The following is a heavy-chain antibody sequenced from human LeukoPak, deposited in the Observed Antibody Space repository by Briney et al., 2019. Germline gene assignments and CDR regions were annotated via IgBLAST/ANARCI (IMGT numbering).Heavy chain of an antibody. CDR3: ARGHRTVVNVENWFDP. Sequence: ASVKVSCKASGGTFSSYAISWVRQAPGQGLEWMGGIIPIFGTANYAQKFQGRVTFTTDESTSTAYMELSSLRSEDTAVYYCARGHRTVVNVENWFDPWGQGTLVTVSS. V-gene: IGHV1-69*05. CDR2: IIPIFGTA. CDR1: GGTFSSYA. J-gene: IGHJ5*02. D-gene: IGHD4-23*01.